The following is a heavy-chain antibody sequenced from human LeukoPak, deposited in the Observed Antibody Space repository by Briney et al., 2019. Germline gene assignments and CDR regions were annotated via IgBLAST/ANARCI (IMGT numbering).Heavy chain of an antibody. CDR1: GGSISSSSYY. Sequence: SETLSLTCTVSGGSISSSSYYWGWIRQPPGKGLEWIGSIYYSGSTYYNPSLKSRVTMSLDTSKNQFSVQLNSVTPEDTAVYYCTREALGTPASGWIWEPFDPWGQGILVTVSS. J-gene: IGHJ5*02. CDR3: TREALGTPASGWIWEPFDP. CDR2: IYYSGST. V-gene: IGHV4-39*07. D-gene: IGHD6-19*01.